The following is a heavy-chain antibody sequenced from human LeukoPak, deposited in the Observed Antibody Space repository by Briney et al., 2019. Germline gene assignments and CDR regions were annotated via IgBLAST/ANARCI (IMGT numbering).Heavy chain of an antibody. V-gene: IGHV3-74*01. J-gene: IGHJ4*02. D-gene: IGHD3-22*01. CDR3: ARLSHDSSGYYLDY. CDR1: GFTFRNYW. CDR2: INSDGSSA. Sequence: GGSLRLSCAASGFTFRNYWMGWVRQAPGKGLLWVSRINSDGSSAPYADSVKGRFTISRDNSKNTLYLQMNSLRAEDTAVYYCARLSHDSSGYYLDYWGQGTLVTVSS.